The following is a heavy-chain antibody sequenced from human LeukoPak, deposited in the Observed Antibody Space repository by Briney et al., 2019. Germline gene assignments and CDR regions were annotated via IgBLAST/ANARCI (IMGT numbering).Heavy chain of an antibody. Sequence: ASVKVSCKASGYTFTAYYMHWVRQAPGQGLEWMGWISPHSGGTNYAQKFQGRVTMTRDTSISTAYMELGRLRSDDTAVYYCAPGPMVWGVPYFDYWGQGTLVTVSS. CDR1: GYTFTAYY. V-gene: IGHV1-2*02. CDR2: ISPHSGGT. J-gene: IGHJ4*02. CDR3: APGPMVWGVPYFDY. D-gene: IGHD3-10*01.